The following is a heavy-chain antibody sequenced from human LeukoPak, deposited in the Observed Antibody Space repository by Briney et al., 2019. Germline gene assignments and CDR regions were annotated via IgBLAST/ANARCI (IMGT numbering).Heavy chain of an antibody. CDR1: RFTFSSYW. CDR2: IKQDGSEK. V-gene: IGHV3-7*01. Sequence: GGSLRLSCAASRFTFSSYWISGVREAPGGGREGVANIKQDGSEKYCVDSVKARFTISRDDAKNSLYLQMNSLRAEDTAVYYCASGLRELLGYWGQGTLVTVSS. D-gene: IGHD1-26*01. CDR3: ASGLRELLGY. J-gene: IGHJ4*02.